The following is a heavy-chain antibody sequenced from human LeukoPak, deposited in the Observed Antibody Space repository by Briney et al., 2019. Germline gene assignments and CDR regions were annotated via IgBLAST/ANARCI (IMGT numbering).Heavy chain of an antibody. V-gene: IGHV4-59*01. Sequence: PSETLSLTCNVSGASISSSYWSWIRQPPGKGLEWIGYIHYSGSTNYNPSLKSRVTISVDTSKNQFSLKLSSVTAADTAVYYCARVNPYAYYYDSSGYHGNWYFDLWGRGTLVTVSS. CDR3: ARVNPYAYYYDSSGYHGNWYFDL. CDR1: GASISSSY. D-gene: IGHD3-22*01. J-gene: IGHJ2*01. CDR2: IHYSGST.